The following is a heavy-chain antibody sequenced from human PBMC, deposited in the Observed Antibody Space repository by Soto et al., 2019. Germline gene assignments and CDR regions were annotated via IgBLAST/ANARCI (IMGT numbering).Heavy chain of an antibody. CDR3: ARVWQPNRQPPTYYYYYYMDV. D-gene: IGHD3-10*01. Sequence: SETLSLTCAVSSGSISSSNWWSWVRQPPGKGLEWIGEIYHSGSTNYNPSLKSRVTISVDKSKNQFSLKLSSVTAADTAVYYCARVWQPNRQPPTYYYYYYMDVWGKGTTVTVSS. J-gene: IGHJ6*03. CDR2: IYHSGST. V-gene: IGHV4-4*02. CDR1: SGSISSSNW.